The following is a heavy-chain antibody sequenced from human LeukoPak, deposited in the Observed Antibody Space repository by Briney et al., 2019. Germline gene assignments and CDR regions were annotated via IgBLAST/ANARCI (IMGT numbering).Heavy chain of an antibody. D-gene: IGHD2-2*01. J-gene: IGHJ4*02. CDR1: GFTVSSSF. V-gene: IGHV3-53*01. CDR3: AREVISTPSYFDY. CDR2: IHRDDKT. Sequence: GGSLRLSCAASGFTVSSSFIYWVRRAPGKGLEWVSFIHRDDKTYYADSVKGRFTMSRDSSENTLYLQMNSLGADDTAVYYCAREVISTPSYFDYWGQGILVTVSS.